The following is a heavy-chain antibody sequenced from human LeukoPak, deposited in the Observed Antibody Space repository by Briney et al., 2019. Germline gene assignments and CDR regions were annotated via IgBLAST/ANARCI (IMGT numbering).Heavy chain of an antibody. J-gene: IGHJ4*02. D-gene: IGHD4-11*01. V-gene: IGHV3-30*18. CDR1: GFTFSSYE. Sequence: GGSLRLSCAASGFTFSSYEMNWVRQAPGKGLEWGAVISYDGSNKYYADSVKGRFTISRDNSKNTLYLQMNSLRAEDTAVYYCAKILPDTVTADYWGQGTLVTVSS. CDR3: AKILPDTVTADY. CDR2: ISYDGSNK.